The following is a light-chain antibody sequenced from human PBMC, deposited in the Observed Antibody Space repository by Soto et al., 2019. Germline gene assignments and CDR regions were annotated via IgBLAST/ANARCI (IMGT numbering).Light chain of an antibody. J-gene: IGKJ1*01. CDR3: QQFNSYSGT. CDR2: DAS. CDR1: QDIGNW. Sequence: DIQVTQSPPYLATSVGDRVPITCRASQDIGNWMTWYQQKPGKAPKLLIYDASSLESGVPSRFSGSGSGTEFTLTISSLQPDDFATYYCQQFNSYSGTFGQGTKVDIK. V-gene: IGKV1-5*01.